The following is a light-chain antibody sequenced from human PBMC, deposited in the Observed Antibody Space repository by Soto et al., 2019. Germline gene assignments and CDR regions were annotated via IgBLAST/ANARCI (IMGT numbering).Light chain of an antibody. CDR1: QSVSSSY. V-gene: IGKV3D-20*01. CDR2: DAS. CDR3: QQYGSSPLT. J-gene: IGKJ4*01. Sequence: EFVVTQSPDTLSLSPGETATLSCGASQSVSSSYLAWYQQKPGLAPRLLIYDASSRATGIPDRFSGSASGTDFTLTISRPEPEDFAVYYCQQYGSSPLTFGGGTKVDIK.